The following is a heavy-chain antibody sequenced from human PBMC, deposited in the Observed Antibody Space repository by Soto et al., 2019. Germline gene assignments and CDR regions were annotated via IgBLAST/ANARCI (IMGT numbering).Heavy chain of an antibody. V-gene: IGHV2-5*02. CDR2: VYWDDDK. Sequence: QITLKESGPTLVKPTQTLTLTCTFSGFSLSTSGAGVGWIRQPPPKALEWLAVVYWDDDKRYSPSLKSRLTIPKDTSKNPVVLKMTNMDPVDKAPYYFAYRLYAWWVTWSYYDYWGPGTLVTVSS. J-gene: IGHJ4*02. CDR1: GFSLSTSGAG. D-gene: IGHD2-8*02. CDR3: AYRLYAWWVTWSYYDY.